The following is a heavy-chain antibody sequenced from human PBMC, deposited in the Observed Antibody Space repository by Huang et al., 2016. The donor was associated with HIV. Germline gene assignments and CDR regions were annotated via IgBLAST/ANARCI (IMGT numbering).Heavy chain of an antibody. CDR2: ITHSGSP. D-gene: IGHD3-10*01. CDR1: GGSFSGYY. Sequence: QVQLHQWGAGLLKPSETLSLTCAVYGGSFSGYYWCWIRQPPGKGLEWIGEITHSGSPNYTPSLKSRVTISEETSKNQFSLKLSSVTAADTAVYYCARAPHYGSGSYYYWGQGTLVTVSS. V-gene: IGHV4-34*01. J-gene: IGHJ4*02. CDR3: ARAPHYGSGSYYY.